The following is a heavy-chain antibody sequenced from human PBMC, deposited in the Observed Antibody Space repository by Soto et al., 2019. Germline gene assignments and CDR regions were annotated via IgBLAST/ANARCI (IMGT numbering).Heavy chain of an antibody. J-gene: IGHJ5*02. Sequence: PAGSLRLSCAASGFTFSSYWMHWVRQAPGKGLVWVSRINSDGSSTSYADSVKGRFTISRDNAKNRLYLQMNSLRAEDTAVYYCAREAVPWENWFDPWGQGTLVTVSS. V-gene: IGHV3-74*01. CDR3: AREAVPWENWFDP. D-gene: IGHD1-26*01. CDR2: INSDGSST. CDR1: GFTFSSYW.